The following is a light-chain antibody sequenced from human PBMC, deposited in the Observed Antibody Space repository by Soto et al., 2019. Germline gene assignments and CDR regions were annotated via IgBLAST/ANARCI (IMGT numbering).Light chain of an antibody. CDR2: SNN. CDR1: SSNIGSNT. Sequence: QSLLTHPPSSSGTPGQRVTISCSGSSSNIGSNTVNWYQQLPGTAPKLLIYSNNQRPSGVPDRFSGSKSGTSASLATSGLQSEDEADYYCAAWDDSLNGFYVFGTGTKVTVL. CDR3: AAWDDSLNGFYV. V-gene: IGLV1-44*01. J-gene: IGLJ1*01.